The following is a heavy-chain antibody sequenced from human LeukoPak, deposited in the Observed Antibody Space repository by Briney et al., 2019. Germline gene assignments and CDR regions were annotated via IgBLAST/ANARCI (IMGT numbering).Heavy chain of an antibody. J-gene: IGHJ4*02. CDR2: ISAYNGNT. D-gene: IGHD6-19*01. CDR1: GYTFTSNG. V-gene: IGHV1-18*01. Sequence: ASVKVSCKASGYTFTSNGITWVRQAPRQGLEWMGWISAYNGNTNYAQKLQGRVIMTTDTSTSTAYMELRSLRSDDTAVYYCARLWIAVASKLISFDYWGQGTLVTVSS. CDR3: ARLWIAVASKLISFDY.